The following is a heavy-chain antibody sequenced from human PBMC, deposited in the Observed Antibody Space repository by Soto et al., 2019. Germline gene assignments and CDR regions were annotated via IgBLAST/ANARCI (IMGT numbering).Heavy chain of an antibody. CDR2: ISSSGSTI. D-gene: IGHD3-22*01. V-gene: IGHV3-48*03. J-gene: IGHJ4*02. CDR3: ARETYYYDSSGYYYFDY. CDR1: GFTFSSYE. Sequence: GGSLRLSCAASGFTFSSYEMNWVRQAPGKGLEWVSYISSSGSTIYYADSVKGRFTISRDNAKNSLYLQMNSLRAEDTAVYYCARETYYYDSSGYYYFDYWGQGTLVTVSS.